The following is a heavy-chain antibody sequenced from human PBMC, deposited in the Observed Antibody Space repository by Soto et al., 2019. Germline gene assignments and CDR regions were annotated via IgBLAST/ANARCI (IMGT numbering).Heavy chain of an antibody. CDR1: GFTFSNYA. CDR2: IWYDGSNK. Sequence: QVQLVESGGGVVQPGRSLRLSCAASGFTFSNYAMHWVRQAPGKGLEWVTVIWYDGSNKYYEDSVKGRFTISRDNSKNTLYLQMNSLTAEDTAVYYCASLHPSIAANYWGQGTLVTVSS. D-gene: IGHD6-13*01. V-gene: IGHV3-33*01. CDR3: ASLHPSIAANY. J-gene: IGHJ4*02.